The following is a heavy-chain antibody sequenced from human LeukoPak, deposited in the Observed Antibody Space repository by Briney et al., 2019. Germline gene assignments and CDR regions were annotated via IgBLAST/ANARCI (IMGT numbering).Heavy chain of an antibody. CDR1: GYSFTGYY. D-gene: IGHD5-12*01. CDR2: IYPNPGGA. CDR3: AKEGLELVATIPPVY. J-gene: IGHJ4*02. Sequence: AAVKVSCKASGYSFTGYYIRLVRQAPGQGLEWMGWIYPNPGGANYEQKLQGKVTMTRDTSISTAYLDLSRLSSDDPDRYYCAKEGLELVATIPPVYWGEGTLVTVSS. V-gene: IGHV1-2*02.